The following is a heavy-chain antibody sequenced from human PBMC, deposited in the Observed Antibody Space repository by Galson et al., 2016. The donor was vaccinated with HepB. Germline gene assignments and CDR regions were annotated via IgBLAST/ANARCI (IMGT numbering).Heavy chain of an antibody. J-gene: IGHJ4*02. CDR2: ISHDGSKK. V-gene: IGHV3-30-3*01. CDR3: AKAANTPYNSGWYVMYS. D-gene: IGHD6-19*01. Sequence: SLRLSCAASGFTFSNYAMHWVRQAPGKGLEWVSHISHDGSKKDYADSVRGRFTISRHNSKKTLYLQMNTLTAEDTAVYYCAKAANTPYNSGWYVMYSWGQGTPVTVSS. CDR1: GFTFSNYA.